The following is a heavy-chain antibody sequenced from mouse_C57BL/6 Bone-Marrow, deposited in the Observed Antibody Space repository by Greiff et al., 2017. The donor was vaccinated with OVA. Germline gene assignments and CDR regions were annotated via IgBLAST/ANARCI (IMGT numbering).Heavy chain of an antibody. Sequence: EVKLQESGPGLVKPSQSLSLTCSVTGYSITSGYYWNWIRQFPGNKLEWMGYISYDGSNNYNPSLKNRISITRDTSKNQFFLKLNSVTTEDTATYYCARGGPVSPYYYAMDYWGQGTSVTVSS. CDR1: GYSITSGYY. V-gene: IGHV3-6*01. J-gene: IGHJ4*01. D-gene: IGHD1-1*02. CDR3: ARGGPVSPYYYAMDY. CDR2: ISYDGSN.